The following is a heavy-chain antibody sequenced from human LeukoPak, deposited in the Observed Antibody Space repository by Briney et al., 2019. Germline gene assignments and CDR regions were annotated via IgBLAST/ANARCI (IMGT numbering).Heavy chain of an antibody. CDR2: ISPTGGST. J-gene: IGHJ4*02. Sequence: ASVKVSCKASGYTFPSYFMHWVRQAPGQGLEWMGIISPTGGSTTYAQKFQGRVTVTRDTSTSTVHMELSGLRSEDTAVYYCARDQEGFDYWGQGTLVTVSS. CDR3: ARDQEGFDY. CDR1: GYTFPSYF. V-gene: IGHV1-46*01.